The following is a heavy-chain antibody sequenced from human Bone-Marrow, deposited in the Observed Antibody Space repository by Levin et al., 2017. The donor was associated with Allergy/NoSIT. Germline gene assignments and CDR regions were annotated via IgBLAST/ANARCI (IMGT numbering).Heavy chain of an antibody. J-gene: IGHJ6*03. Sequence: GGSLRLSCVASGFTFHDAWMSWVRQAPGKGLEWVGRIKSNTDGGTTDYAAPVKGRFSISRDDSENTLSLQMNSLKTEDKAVYSCTTDIRCGTGSYPLSYCYMDVWGRGTTVTVSS. CDR2: IKSNTDGGTT. CDR1: GFTFHDAW. CDR3: TTDIRCGTGSYPLSYCYMDV. D-gene: IGHD3-10*01. V-gene: IGHV3-15*01.